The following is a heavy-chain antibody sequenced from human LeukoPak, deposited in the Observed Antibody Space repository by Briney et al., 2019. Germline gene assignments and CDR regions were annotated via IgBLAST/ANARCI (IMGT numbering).Heavy chain of an antibody. CDR2: IYPGDSDT. V-gene: IGHV5-51*01. D-gene: IGHD3-3*01. CDR3: ARHVDGSGADY. Sequence: GESLQISCKGSGYRFTTYWIGWVRQMPGKGLEWMGIIYPGDSDTRYSPSFQGQVTISADKSISTAYLQWSSLKASDTAMYYCARHVDGSGADYWGQGTLVTVSS. CDR1: GYRFTTYW. J-gene: IGHJ4*02.